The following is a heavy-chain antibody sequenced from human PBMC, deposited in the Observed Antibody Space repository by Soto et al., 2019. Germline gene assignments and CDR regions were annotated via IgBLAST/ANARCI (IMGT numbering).Heavy chain of an antibody. Sequence: QVQLVQSGAEVKKPGSSVKVSCKASGGTFSSYTISWVRQAPGQGLEWMGRIIPILGIANYAQKFQGRVTITADKSTSTAYMELSSLRSEDTAVYYCARGRHDYGDSITESNWYFDLWGRGTLVTVSS. CDR2: IIPILGIA. D-gene: IGHD4-17*01. CDR3: ARGRHDYGDSITESNWYFDL. CDR1: GGTFSSYT. J-gene: IGHJ2*01. V-gene: IGHV1-69*02.